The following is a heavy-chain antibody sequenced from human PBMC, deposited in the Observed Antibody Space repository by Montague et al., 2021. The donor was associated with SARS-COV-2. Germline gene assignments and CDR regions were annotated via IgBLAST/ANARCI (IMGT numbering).Heavy chain of an antibody. Sequence: SETLSLTCTVSGGSISSYYWSWIRQPPGKGLEWIWYSYYSGSTNYNPSLKSRVTISVDTSKNQFSLKLSSVTAADTAVYYCAGISKYSYGIHYYGMDVWGQGTTVTVSS. CDR2: SYYSGST. J-gene: IGHJ6*02. CDR3: AGISKYSYGIHYYGMDV. D-gene: IGHD5-18*01. V-gene: IGHV4-59*01. CDR1: GGSISSYY.